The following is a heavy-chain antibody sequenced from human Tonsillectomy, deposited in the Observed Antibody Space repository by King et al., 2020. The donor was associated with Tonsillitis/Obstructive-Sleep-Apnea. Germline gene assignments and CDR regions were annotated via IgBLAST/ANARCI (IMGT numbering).Heavy chain of an antibody. J-gene: IGHJ6*02. D-gene: IGHD3-9*01. CDR3: ATDFEAGGFDV. CDR1: GFTFNSYL. V-gene: IGHV3-30-3*01. Sequence: VQLVESGGGVVQPGRSLRLSCAASGFTFNSYLMHWVRQAPGKGLEWVAVISFDGSYTYYVDSVKGRFTISRDNSKNSLYLQMNSLRPEDTAVYYCATDFEAGGFDVWGQGTTVTVSS. CDR2: ISFDGSYT.